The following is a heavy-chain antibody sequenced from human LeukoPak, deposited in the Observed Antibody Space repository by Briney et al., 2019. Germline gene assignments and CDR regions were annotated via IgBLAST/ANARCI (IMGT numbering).Heavy chain of an antibody. Sequence: PGGSLRLSCAASGFTVSSNYMSWVRQAPGKGLEWVSVIYSGGSTYYADSVKGRFTISRDNSKNTLYLQMNSLRAEDTAVYYCARDTTVVTSYYYGMDVWGQGTTVTVSS. V-gene: IGHV3-53*01. CDR1: GFTVSSNY. CDR2: IYSGGST. CDR3: ARDTTVVTSYYYGMDV. D-gene: IGHD4-23*01. J-gene: IGHJ6*02.